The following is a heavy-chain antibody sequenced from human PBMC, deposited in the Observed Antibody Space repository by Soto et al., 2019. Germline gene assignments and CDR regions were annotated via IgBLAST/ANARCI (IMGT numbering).Heavy chain of an antibody. CDR3: AKDFSYKFYYFDS. CDR2: VSYDGSDK. V-gene: IGHV3-30*18. J-gene: IGHJ4*02. Sequence: GGSLRLSCEASGFMFSNYGMHWVRQAPGKWLGWVAVVSYDGSDKYYADSVKGRFTISRDNSNNTVFLQINSLRPEDTAIYYCAKDFSYKFYYFDSCGQGXPVTVYS. D-gene: IGHD1-20*01. CDR1: GFMFSNYG.